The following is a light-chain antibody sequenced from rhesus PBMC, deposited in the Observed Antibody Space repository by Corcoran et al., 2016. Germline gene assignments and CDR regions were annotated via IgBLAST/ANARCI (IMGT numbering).Light chain of an antibody. J-gene: IGKJ4*01. CDR2: VGS. V-gene: IGKV2-72*02. CDR1: QSLLHSNGYTY. CDR3: LQDIQLPLT. Sequence: DIVMTQTPLSLPVTPGEPASISCRSSQSLLHSNGYTYLFWYQQKPGQSPQLLIYVGSNRASGVPDRFSGSGSGTDFTLKISRVEGEDVGVYYCLQDIQLPLTFGGGTKVEIK.